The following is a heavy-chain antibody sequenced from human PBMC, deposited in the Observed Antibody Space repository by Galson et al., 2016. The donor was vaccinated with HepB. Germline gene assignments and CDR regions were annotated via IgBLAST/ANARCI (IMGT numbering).Heavy chain of an antibody. CDR2: IWYDGINK. V-gene: IGHV3-33*01. CDR3: ARDPSIRDYNILERGWFDP. D-gene: IGHD3-9*01. Sequence: SLRLSCAASGFTFRTYGMHWVRQAPGKGLEWVAVIWYDGINKYYADSVKGRFTISRDNSKNTLYLEMNSLRAEDTAVYYCARDPSIRDYNILERGWFDPWGQGTLVTVSS. CDR1: GFTFRTYG. J-gene: IGHJ5*02.